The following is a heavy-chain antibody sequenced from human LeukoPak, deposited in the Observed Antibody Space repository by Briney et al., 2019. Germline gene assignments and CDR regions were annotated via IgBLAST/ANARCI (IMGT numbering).Heavy chain of an antibody. CDR3: ARDYYDSSGTDY. J-gene: IGHJ4*02. Sequence: GASVKLSCKASGYTFTGYYMHWVRQAPGQGLEWMGWINPNSGGTNYAQKFQGRVTMTRDTSISTAYMELSRLRSDDTAVYYCARDYYDSSGTDYWGQGTLVTVSS. CDR1: GYTFTGYY. CDR2: INPNSGGT. V-gene: IGHV1-2*02. D-gene: IGHD3-22*01.